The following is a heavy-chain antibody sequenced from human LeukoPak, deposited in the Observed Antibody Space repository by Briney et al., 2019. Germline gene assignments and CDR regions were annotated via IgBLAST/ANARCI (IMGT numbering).Heavy chain of an antibody. CDR2: IYHSGST. D-gene: IGHD3-3*02. Sequence: SETLSLTCTVSGYSISSGYYWGWIRQPPGKGLEWIGSIYHSGSTYYNPSLKSRVTISVDTSKNQFSLKLSSVTAADTAVYYCARSPRILARYFDYWGQGTLVTVSS. CDR1: GYSISSGYY. V-gene: IGHV4-38-2*02. CDR3: ARSPRILARYFDY. J-gene: IGHJ4*02.